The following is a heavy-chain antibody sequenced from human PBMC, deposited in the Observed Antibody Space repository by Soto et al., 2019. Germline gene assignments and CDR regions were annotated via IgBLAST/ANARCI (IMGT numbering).Heavy chain of an antibody. Sequence: GGSLRLSCAASGFTFIHYGMAWVRQAPRKGLEWVSVISGSGGTTYYADSVKGRFTISRDNSKSTVYLQMNSLRVEDTALYSCAKVIVLGASTIEFWGPGTLVTVSS. CDR2: ISGSGGTT. J-gene: IGHJ4*02. D-gene: IGHD6-6*01. V-gene: IGHV3-23*01. CDR1: GFTFIHYG. CDR3: AKVIVLGASTIEF.